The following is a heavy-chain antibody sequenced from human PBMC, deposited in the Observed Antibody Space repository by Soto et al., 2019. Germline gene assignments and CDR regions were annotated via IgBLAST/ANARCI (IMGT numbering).Heavy chain of an antibody. J-gene: IGHJ4*02. CDR3: ATEPFDY. CDR1: GLAFGVFP. CDR2: IGARGFPI. V-gene: IGHV3-48*04. Sequence: EVQLVESGGGVMQPGGSLRLSCAAPGLAFGVFPITWFPQAPGKGLEWVSYIGARGFPIYYADSVRGRFAMSRDNANNSVFLQMDSLRAEDTAQYFCATEPFDYWGRGALVTVSS.